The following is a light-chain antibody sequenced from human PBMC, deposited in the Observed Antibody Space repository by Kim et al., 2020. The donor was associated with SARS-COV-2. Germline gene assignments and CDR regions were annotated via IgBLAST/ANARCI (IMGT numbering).Light chain of an antibody. Sequence: SVSPGQTGCITCSGDKLGDKYACWYQQKPGPSPVLVIYPDSKRPSGIPERFSCSNSGNTGTLTISRTQAMDEADYYCQAWDRSIVVFGGGTQLTVL. CDR1: KLGDKY. V-gene: IGLV3-1*01. CDR3: QAWDRSIVV. CDR2: PDS. J-gene: IGLJ2*01.